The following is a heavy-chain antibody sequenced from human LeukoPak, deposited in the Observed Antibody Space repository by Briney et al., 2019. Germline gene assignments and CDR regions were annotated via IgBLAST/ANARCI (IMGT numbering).Heavy chain of an antibody. Sequence: GGSLRLSCAASGFTFSSYAMHWVRQAPGKGLEWVAVISYDGSNKYYADSVKGRFTISRDNSKNTLYLQMNSLRAEDTAVYYCAKESSSMIVVVTAFDYWGQGTLVTVSS. J-gene: IGHJ4*02. D-gene: IGHD3-22*01. CDR1: GFTFSSYA. CDR3: AKESSSMIVVVTAFDY. CDR2: ISYDGSNK. V-gene: IGHV3-30-3*01.